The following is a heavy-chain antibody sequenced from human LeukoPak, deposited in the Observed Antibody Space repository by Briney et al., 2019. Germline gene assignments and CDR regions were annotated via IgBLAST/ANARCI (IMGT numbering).Heavy chain of an antibody. V-gene: IGHV1-2*02. CDR3: ARDSSSRLLLRFLEWALDY. Sequence: ASVKVSCKASGYTFTGYYMHWVRQAPGQGLEWMGWINPNSGGTNYAQKFQGRVTMTRDTSISTAYMELSRLRSDDTAVYYCARDSSSRLLLRFLEWALDYWGQGTLVTVSS. D-gene: IGHD3-3*01. CDR2: INPNSGGT. J-gene: IGHJ4*02. CDR1: GYTFTGYY.